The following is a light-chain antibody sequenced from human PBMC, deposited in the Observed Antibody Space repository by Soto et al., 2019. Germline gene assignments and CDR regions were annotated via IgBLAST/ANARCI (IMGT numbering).Light chain of an antibody. CDR2: KDS. Sequence: SSELTQPPSVSVSPGQTARITCSGDALPNQYAYWYQQKPGQAPVLVIYKDSERPSGIPERFSGSSSGTTVTLTISGVQAEDEADYYCQSADSSGAYAVFGGGTQLTVL. J-gene: IGLJ7*01. V-gene: IGLV3-25*03. CDR3: QSADSSGAYAV. CDR1: ALPNQY.